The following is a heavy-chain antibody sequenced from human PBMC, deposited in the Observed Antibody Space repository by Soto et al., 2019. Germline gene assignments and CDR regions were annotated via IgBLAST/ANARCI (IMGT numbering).Heavy chain of an antibody. V-gene: IGHV4-34*01. Sequence: SETLSLTCALYDGSFSGYYFSWIRQPPGKGLEWIGYIYYSGSTFYNPSLKSRVTISVDTSKNQFSLKLSSVTVADTAVYYCARRYGWAFDIWGQGTIVTVSS. CDR2: IYYSGST. CDR1: DGSFSGYY. D-gene: IGHD3-16*01. CDR3: ARRYGWAFDI. J-gene: IGHJ3*02.